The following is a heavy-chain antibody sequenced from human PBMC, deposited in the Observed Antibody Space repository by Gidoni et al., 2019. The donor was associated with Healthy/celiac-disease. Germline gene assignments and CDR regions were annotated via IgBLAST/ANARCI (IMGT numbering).Heavy chain of an antibody. J-gene: IGHJ4*02. CDR2: ISYDGSNK. CDR1: GFTFSSYG. V-gene: IGHV3-30*18. Sequence: QVQLVESGGGVVQPGRSLRLSCAASGFTFSSYGMHWVRQAPGKGLEWVAVISYDGSNKYYADSVKCRFTISRDNSKNTLYLQMNSLRAEDTAVYYCAKDRRQWLDYWGQGTLVTVSS. D-gene: IGHD6-19*01. CDR3: AKDRRQWLDY.